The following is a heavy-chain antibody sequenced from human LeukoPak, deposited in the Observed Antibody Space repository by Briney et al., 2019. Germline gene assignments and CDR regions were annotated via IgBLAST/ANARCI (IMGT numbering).Heavy chain of an antibody. D-gene: IGHD4-17*01. Sequence: SVKVSCXASGGTFSSYAISWVRQAPGQGLEWMGGIIPIFGTANCAQKFQGRVTITADESTSTAYMELSSLRSEDTAVYYCAREMGDYVSQNWFDPWGQGTLVTVSS. CDR2: IIPIFGTA. J-gene: IGHJ5*02. CDR1: GGTFSSYA. V-gene: IGHV1-69*13. CDR3: AREMGDYVSQNWFDP.